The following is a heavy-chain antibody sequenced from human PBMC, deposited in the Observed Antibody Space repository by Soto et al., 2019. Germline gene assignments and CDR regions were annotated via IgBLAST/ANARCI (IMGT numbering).Heavy chain of an antibody. J-gene: IGHJ4*02. CDR2: ISYDGSNK. V-gene: IGHV3-30*18. CDR3: AKDRSSSWPEYFDY. D-gene: IGHD6-13*01. Sequence: QVQLVESGGGVVQPGRSLRLSCAASGFTFSSYGMHWVRQAPGKGLEWVAVISYDGSNKYYADSVKGRFTISRDNSENTLYLQMNSLRAEDTAVYYCAKDRSSSWPEYFDYWGQGTLVTVSS. CDR1: GFTFSSYG.